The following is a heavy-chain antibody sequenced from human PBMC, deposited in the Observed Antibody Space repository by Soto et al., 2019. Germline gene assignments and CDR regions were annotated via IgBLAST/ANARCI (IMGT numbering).Heavy chain of an antibody. CDR1: GFTFSSYS. CDR2: ISSSSSYI. Sequence: GGSLRLSCAASGFTFSSYSMNWVRQAPGKGLEWVSSISSSSSYIYYADSVKGRFTISRDNAKNSLYLQMNSLRAEDTAVYYCAREKGSGWYISDAFDIWGQGTMVTVSS. D-gene: IGHD6-19*01. V-gene: IGHV3-21*01. CDR3: AREKGSGWYISDAFDI. J-gene: IGHJ3*02.